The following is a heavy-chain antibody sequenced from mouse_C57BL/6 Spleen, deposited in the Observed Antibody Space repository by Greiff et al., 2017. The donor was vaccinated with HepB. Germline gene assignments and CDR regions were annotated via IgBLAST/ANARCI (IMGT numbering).Heavy chain of an antibody. CDR1: GYTFTSYW. V-gene: IGHV1-50*01. Sequence: VQLQQSGAELVKPGASVKLSCKASGYTFTSYWMQWVKQRPGQGLEWIGEIDPSASYTNYNQKFKGKATLTVDTSSSTAYMQLSSLTDENSAAYYCARGATGVSYCVDYWGQGATLAVSA. J-gene: IGHJ2*01. CDR2: IDPSASYT. D-gene: IGHD1-1*01. CDR3: ARGATGVSYCVDY.